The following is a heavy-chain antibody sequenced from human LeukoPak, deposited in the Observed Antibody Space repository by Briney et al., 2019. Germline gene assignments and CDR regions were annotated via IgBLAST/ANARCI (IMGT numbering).Heavy chain of an antibody. D-gene: IGHD3-3*01. CDR2: IRYDGSDK. Sequence: PGGSLRLSCAASGFIFSNFAMHWVRQAPGKGLEWVTFIRYDGSDKYYVDSVKGRFTISRDSAKNSLYLQMNSLRAEDTAVYYCATTFGVFWSGYPVDYWGQGTLVTVSS. CDR1: GFIFSNFA. V-gene: IGHV3-30*02. CDR3: ATTFGVFWSGYPVDY. J-gene: IGHJ4*02.